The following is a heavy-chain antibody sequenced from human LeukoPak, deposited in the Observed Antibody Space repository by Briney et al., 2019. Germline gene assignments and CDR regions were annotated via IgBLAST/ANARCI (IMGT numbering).Heavy chain of an antibody. CDR3: ARDYYDSSGTEPYYFDY. J-gene: IGHJ4*02. D-gene: IGHD3-22*01. Sequence: GGSLRLSCAASGFTFSSYWMSWVRQAPGKGLEWVANIKQDGSEKYYEDSVKGRFTISRDNAKNSLYLQMNSLRAEDTAVYYCARDYYDSSGTEPYYFDYWGQGTLVTVSS. V-gene: IGHV3-7*01. CDR1: GFTFSSYW. CDR2: IKQDGSEK.